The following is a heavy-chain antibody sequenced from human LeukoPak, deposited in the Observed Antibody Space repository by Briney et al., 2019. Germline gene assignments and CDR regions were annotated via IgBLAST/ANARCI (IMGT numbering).Heavy chain of an antibody. CDR1: GGSFSGYY. J-gene: IGHJ6*02. CDR2: INHSGST. Sequence: SETLSLTCAVYGGSFSGYYWSWIRQPPGKGLEWIGEINHSGSTNYNPSLKSRVTISVDTSKNQFSLKLSSVTAADTAVYYCARDYVNYYYYYGMGIWGQGTTVTVSS. D-gene: IGHD3-16*01. V-gene: IGHV4-34*01. CDR3: ARDYVNYYYYYGMGI.